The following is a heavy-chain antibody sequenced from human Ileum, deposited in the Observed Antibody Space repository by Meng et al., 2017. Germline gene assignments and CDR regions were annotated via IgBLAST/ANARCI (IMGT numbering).Heavy chain of an antibody. Sequence: QLQLKEYSPGLVRPSETLSLTCTVSGGCVSSGLYYWSWIRQPPGKGLEWIGYIYYSGSINYNPSLKSRVTISVDTSKNQFSLNLSAVTAADTAVYYCARDSGWFDLWGQGTLVTVSS. CDR3: ARDSGWFDL. CDR1: GGCVSSGLYY. J-gene: IGHJ5*02. V-gene: IGHV4-61*01. CDR2: IYYSGSI.